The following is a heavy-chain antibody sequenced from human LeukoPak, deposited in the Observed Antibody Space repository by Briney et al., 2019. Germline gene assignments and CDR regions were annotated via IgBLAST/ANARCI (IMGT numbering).Heavy chain of an antibody. CDR1: GGSISSGSYY. D-gene: IGHD3-22*01. Sequence: PSETLSLTCTVSGGSISSGSYYWSWIRQPAGKGLEWIGRIYTSGSTNYNPSLKSRVTMSVDKSKNQFSLKLSSVTAADTAVYYCARVTPPSYYDSSAFDYWGQGTLVTVSS. CDR3: ARVTPPSYYDSSAFDY. V-gene: IGHV4-61*02. J-gene: IGHJ4*02. CDR2: IYTSGST.